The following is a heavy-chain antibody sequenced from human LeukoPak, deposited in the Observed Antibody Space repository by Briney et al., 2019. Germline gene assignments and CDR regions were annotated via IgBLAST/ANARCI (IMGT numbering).Heavy chain of an antibody. D-gene: IGHD6-19*01. CDR2: IYYSGST. CDR1: GGSVNSGSYY. CDR3: ARGVAVAGLNNWFDP. J-gene: IGHJ5*02. V-gene: IGHV4-61*01. Sequence: PETLSLTCTVSGGSVNSGSYYWNWIWQPPGKGLEWIGYIYYSGSTNYNPSLKSRVTISVDTSKNQFSLKLSSVTAADTAVYYCARGVAVAGLNNWFDPWGQGTLVTVSS.